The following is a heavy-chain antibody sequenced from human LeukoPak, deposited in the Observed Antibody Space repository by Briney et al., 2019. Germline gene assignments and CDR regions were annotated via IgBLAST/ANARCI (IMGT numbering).Heavy chain of an antibody. D-gene: IGHD3-22*01. Sequence: GSLRLSCAASGFTFSNAWMSWVRQAPGKGLEWVGRIKSKTDGGTTDYAAPVKGRFTISRDDSKNTLYLQMNSLRTEDTAVYYCTTDYNDYYDSSAYYGYFVYWGQGTLVTVSS. CDR2: IKSKTDGGTT. V-gene: IGHV3-15*01. J-gene: IGHJ4*02. CDR1: GFTFSNAW. CDR3: TTDYNDYYDSSAYYGYFVY.